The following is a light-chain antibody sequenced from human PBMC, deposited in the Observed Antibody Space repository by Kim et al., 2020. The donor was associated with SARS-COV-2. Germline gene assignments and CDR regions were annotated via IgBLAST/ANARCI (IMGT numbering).Light chain of an antibody. Sequence: SASVGCRVPLTGRASQGVRSWLAWYQQKPGKAPKLLFYTASSLQSGVPSRFSGSGSGTDFTLTISSVQPEDFATYYCQQAESFPYTFGQGTKLEI. CDR3: QQAESFPYT. V-gene: IGKV1D-12*01. CDR1: QGVRSW. J-gene: IGKJ2*01. CDR2: TAS.